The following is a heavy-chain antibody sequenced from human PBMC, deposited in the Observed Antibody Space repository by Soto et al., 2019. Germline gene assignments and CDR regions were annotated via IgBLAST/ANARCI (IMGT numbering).Heavy chain of an antibody. Sequence: QVQVVQSGAEVKKPGASVKISCKASGYSFTTYAMHWVRQAPGQSLEWMAWINGGNGNTKYSQKFQDGVSITRDTSAKIAYMELSSLSSEDSAVYYCARGEGMEENCSYHGMDVWGQGTTVSVSS. CDR2: INGGNGNT. V-gene: IGHV1-3*01. D-gene: IGHD1-1*01. CDR3: ARGEGMEENCSYHGMDV. CDR1: GYSFTTYA. J-gene: IGHJ6*02.